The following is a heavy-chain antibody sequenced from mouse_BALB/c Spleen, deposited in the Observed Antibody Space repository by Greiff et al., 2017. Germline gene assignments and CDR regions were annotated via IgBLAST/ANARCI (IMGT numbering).Heavy chain of an antibody. Sequence: EVHLVESGGGLVKPGGSLKLSCAASGFTFSSYAMSWVRQTPEKRLEWVASISSGGSTYYPDSVKGRFTISRDNARNILYLQMSSLRSEDTAMYYCAREGWLLPDAMDYWGQGTSVTVSS. CDR3: AREGWLLPDAMDY. V-gene: IGHV5-6-5*01. CDR1: GFTFSSYA. CDR2: ISSGGST. J-gene: IGHJ4*01. D-gene: IGHD2-3*01.